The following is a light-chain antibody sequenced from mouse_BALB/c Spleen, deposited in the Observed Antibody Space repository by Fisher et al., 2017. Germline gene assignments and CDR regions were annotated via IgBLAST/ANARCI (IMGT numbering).Light chain of an antibody. J-gene: IGKJ2*01. CDR3: HQWSSYPYT. V-gene: IGKV4-79*01. CDR2: STS. CDR1: SSVSSSY. Sequence: IVLTQSPAIMSASPGEKVTLTCSASSSVSSSYLYWYQQKPGSSPKLWIYSTSNLASGVPARFSGSGSGTSYSLTISSMEAEDAASYFCHQWSSYPYTFGGGTKL.